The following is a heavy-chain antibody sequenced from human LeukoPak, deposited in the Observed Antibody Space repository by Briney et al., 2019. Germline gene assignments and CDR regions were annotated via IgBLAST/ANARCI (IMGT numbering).Heavy chain of an antibody. J-gene: IGHJ4*02. CDR3: ARPTRSGGSGYESFDY. CDR1: GYSFIDYY. Sequence: ASVKVSCKASGYSFIDYYIHWVRQAPGQEIEWMGWVNHKSGAPNVAQKFQGRVTMTLDTSITTAYMDVSSLRSDDTAVYYRARPTRSGGSGYESFDYWGQGTLVTVSS. V-gene: IGHV1-2*02. D-gene: IGHD5-18*01. CDR2: VNHKSGAP.